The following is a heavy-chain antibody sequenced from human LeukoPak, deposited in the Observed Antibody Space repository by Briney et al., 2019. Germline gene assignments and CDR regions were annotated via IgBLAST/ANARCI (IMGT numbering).Heavy chain of an antibody. CDR1: GFTFSIFA. V-gene: IGHV3-23*01. J-gene: IGHJ3*02. CDR2: ISASNGNT. Sequence: GGSLRLSCAASGFTFSIFAMSWVSQAPGKGLEWVSAISASNGNTYYADSVKGRFTISRDNSKNTLYLQMNSLRAEDTAVYYCAKDLSYAFDIWGRGTMVTVSS. CDR3: AKDLSYAFDI.